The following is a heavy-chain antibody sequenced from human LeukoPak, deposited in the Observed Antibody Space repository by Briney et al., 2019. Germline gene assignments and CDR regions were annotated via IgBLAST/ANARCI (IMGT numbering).Heavy chain of an antibody. Sequence: SETLSLTCSVSGGSIDYYFWDWIRQPPGKGLEWIGYVYYSGTTDYNPSLMSRVSISVDTSKNQFSLRLSSVTAADTAVYYCARAEAVAAALDYWGQGTLVTVSS. CDR2: VYYSGTT. CDR1: GGSIDYYF. J-gene: IGHJ4*02. V-gene: IGHV4-59*12. CDR3: ARAEAVAAALDY. D-gene: IGHD6-6*01.